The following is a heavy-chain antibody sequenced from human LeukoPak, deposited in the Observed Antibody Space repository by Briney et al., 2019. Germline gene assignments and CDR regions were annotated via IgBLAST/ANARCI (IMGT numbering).Heavy chain of an antibody. J-gene: IGHJ4*02. V-gene: IGHV4-4*07. Sequence: SETLSLTCTVSGGSISSYYWSWIRQPAGKGLEWIGRIYTSGSTNYNPSLKSRVTMSVDTSKNQFSLKLSSVTAADTAVYYCARDTEDCGGDCYRIDYWGQGTLVTVSS. D-gene: IGHD2-21*02. CDR2: IYTSGST. CDR3: ARDTEDCGGDCYRIDY. CDR1: GGSISSYY.